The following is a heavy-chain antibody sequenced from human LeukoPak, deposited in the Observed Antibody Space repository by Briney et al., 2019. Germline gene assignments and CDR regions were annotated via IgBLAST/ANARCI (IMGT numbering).Heavy chain of an antibody. Sequence: GGSLRLSCAASGFTFSSYGMHWVRQAPGKGLEWVAFIRYDGSNKYYADSVKGRFTISRDNSKNTLYLQMNSLRAEVTAVYYCARGGRGYFQHWGQGTLVTVSS. V-gene: IGHV3-30*02. D-gene: IGHD2-15*01. CDR1: GFTFSSYG. CDR2: IRYDGSNK. J-gene: IGHJ1*01. CDR3: ARGGRGYFQH.